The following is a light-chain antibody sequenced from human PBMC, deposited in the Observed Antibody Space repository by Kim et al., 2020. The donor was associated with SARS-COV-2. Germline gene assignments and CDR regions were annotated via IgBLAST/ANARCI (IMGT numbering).Light chain of an antibody. J-gene: IGLJ3*02. CDR2: QNN. V-gene: IGLV3-1*01. Sequence: SYELNQPPSVSVSPGQTASITCSGDKLGDKNAFWYQQKPGQSPVLVIYQNNKRPSGIPERFSGSNSGNTATLTISGTQAMEEADYYCQAWDSSTVVFGGGTQLTVL. CDR1: KLGDKN. CDR3: QAWDSSTVV.